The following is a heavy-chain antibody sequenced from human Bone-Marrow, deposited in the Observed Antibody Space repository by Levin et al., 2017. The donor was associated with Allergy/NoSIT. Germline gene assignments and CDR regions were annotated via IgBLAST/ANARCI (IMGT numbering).Heavy chain of an antibody. CDR1: GFTFSSYW. CDR3: ARTQKKTNIVVVPAATRLYYDYYYMDV. J-gene: IGHJ6*03. V-gene: IGHV3-7*03. CDR2: IKQDGSEK. D-gene: IGHD2-2*01. Sequence: GESLKISCAASGFTFSSYWMSWVRQAPGKGLEWVANIKQDGSEKYYVDSVKGRFTISRDNAKNSLYLQMNSLRAEDTAVYYCARTQKKTNIVVVPAATRLYYDYYYMDVWGKGTTVTVSS.